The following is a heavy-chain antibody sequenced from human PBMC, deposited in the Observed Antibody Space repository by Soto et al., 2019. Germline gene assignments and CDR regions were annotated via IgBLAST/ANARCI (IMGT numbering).Heavy chain of an antibody. V-gene: IGHV1-18*01. CDR1: GYNFTAYG. CDR3: ARELNTDSSAYYAFAY. Sequence: QVQLVQSGPEVKMPGASVKVSCKTSGYNFTAYGLAWLRQAPGQRPEWMGWVGTANDNTNYAEQFQGRVTMTTDTSTATTYMELRSLRSYDTAVYYCARELNTDSSAYYAFAYWGQGTLVTVSS. D-gene: IGHD3-22*01. CDR2: VGTANDNT. J-gene: IGHJ4*02.